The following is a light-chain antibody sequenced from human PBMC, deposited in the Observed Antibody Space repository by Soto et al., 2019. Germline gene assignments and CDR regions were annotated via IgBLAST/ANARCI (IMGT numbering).Light chain of an antibody. V-gene: IGKV1-5*03. Sequence: DIQMTQSPSTLSASVGDRVTITCRASQSVSSWLAWYQQKPGKVPKLLIYKASTLEIGVPSRFSGSGSGTEFTLTIISLPPDDFATDYCQQYDGNPLTFGGGAKVEIK. CDR2: KAS. CDR3: QQYDGNPLT. J-gene: IGKJ4*02. CDR1: QSVSSW.